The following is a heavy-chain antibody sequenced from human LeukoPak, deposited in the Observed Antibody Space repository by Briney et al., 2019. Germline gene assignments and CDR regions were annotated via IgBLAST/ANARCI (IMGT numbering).Heavy chain of an antibody. V-gene: IGHV3-7*03. CDR3: ARGGVALRYFDWSHIPSGPAGGNWFDP. CDR2: IKQDGSEK. CDR1: GFTLSSYW. J-gene: IGHJ5*02. D-gene: IGHD3-9*01. Sequence: RAGGSLRLSCAASGFTLSSYWMSWVRQAPGKGLEWVANIKQDGSEKYYVDSVKGRFTISRDNAKNSLYLQMNSLRAEDTAVYYCARGGVALRYFDWSHIPSGPAGGNWFDPWGQGTLVTVSS.